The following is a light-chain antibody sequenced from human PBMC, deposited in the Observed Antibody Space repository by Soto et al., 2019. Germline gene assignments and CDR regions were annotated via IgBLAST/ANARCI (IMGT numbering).Light chain of an antibody. CDR2: DVS. CDR1: SSDVGGYNY. V-gene: IGLV2-14*01. Sequence: QSVLTQPASVSGSPGQSITISCTGTSSDVGGYNYVSWYQQHPGKAPKLMIYDVSNRPSGVSNRFSGSKSGNTASLTISGLQAEDEAEDYCSSYTIISTLVVFGGGTKLTVL. CDR3: SSYTIISTLVV. J-gene: IGLJ2*01.